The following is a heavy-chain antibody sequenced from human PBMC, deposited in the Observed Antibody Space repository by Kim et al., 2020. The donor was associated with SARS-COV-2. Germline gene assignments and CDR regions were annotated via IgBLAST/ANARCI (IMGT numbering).Heavy chain of an antibody. CDR2: ISSNGGST. D-gene: IGHD2-2*01. CDR3: VKDMWVKEDIVVVPALLGYAFDI. Sequence: GGSLRLSCSASGFTFSSYAMHWVRQAPGKGLEYVSAISSNGGSTYYADSVKGRFTISRDNSKNTLYLQMSSLRAEDTAVYYCVKDMWVKEDIVVVPALLGYAFDIWGQGTMVTVSS. CDR1: GFTFSSYA. V-gene: IGHV3-64D*06. J-gene: IGHJ3*02.